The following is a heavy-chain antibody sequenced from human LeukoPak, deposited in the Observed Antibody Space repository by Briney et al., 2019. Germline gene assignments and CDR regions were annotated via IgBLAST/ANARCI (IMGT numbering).Heavy chain of an antibody. CDR3: ARDDGASMAVAAILTS. Sequence: PGGPLRLSCAASGFTFSSYAMHWVRQAPGKGLEWLASIKNDGSDIYYEDSVKGRFTISRDNSENTVYLQMNTLRVDDTAVYYCARDDGASMAVAAILTSWGQGTLVTVSS. CDR2: IKNDGSDI. CDR1: GFTFSSYA. V-gene: IGHV3-7*01. D-gene: IGHD6-13*01. J-gene: IGHJ5*02.